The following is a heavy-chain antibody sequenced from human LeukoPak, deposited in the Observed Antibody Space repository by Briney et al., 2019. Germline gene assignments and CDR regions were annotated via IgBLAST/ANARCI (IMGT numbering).Heavy chain of an antibody. Sequence: GGSLRLSCAASGFTFSSYAMSWVRQAPGKGLEWVSAISGSGGSTYYADSVKGRFTISRDNSKNTLYLQMNSLRAEDTAVYYCAKDHRVYCSSTSCYPDYFDYWGQGTLVTVSS. CDR1: GFTFSSYA. D-gene: IGHD2-2*01. CDR3: AKDHRVYCSSTSCYPDYFDY. V-gene: IGHV3-23*01. J-gene: IGHJ4*02. CDR2: ISGSGGST.